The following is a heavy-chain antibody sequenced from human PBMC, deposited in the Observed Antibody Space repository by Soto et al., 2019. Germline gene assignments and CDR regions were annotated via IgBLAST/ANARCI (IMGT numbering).Heavy chain of an antibody. CDR1: GFTFSSYA. CDR2: ISGSGSST. D-gene: IGHD2-15*01. V-gene: IGHV3-23*01. Sequence: GGSLRLSCAASGFTFSSYAMSWVRQAPGKGLEWVSAISGSGSSTYYADSVKGRFTISRDNSKNTLYLQLNSLRAEDTAVYYCAKAISRRGYCSGGSCYSVHLGRDYYYGMDVWCQGTTVTVSS. J-gene: IGHJ6*02. CDR3: AKAISRRGYCSGGSCYSVHLGRDYYYGMDV.